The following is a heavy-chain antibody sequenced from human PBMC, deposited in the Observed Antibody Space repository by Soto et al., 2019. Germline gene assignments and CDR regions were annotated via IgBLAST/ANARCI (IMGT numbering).Heavy chain of an antibody. CDR2: ISPANADK. D-gene: IGHD6-19*01. Sequence: VELMQSGPEVKRPGTSVKVSCKASGYTFITSGINWVRQTPGQALEWVGWISPANADKKYAQKFKDRVTLTSETSTDTVYMELTNLRSDDTAVYFCARGRYFATTHRQWWYFDFWGRGTPVTVSS. V-gene: IGHV1-18*01. J-gene: IGHJ2*01. CDR3: ARGRYFATTHRQWWYFDF. CDR1: GYTFITSG.